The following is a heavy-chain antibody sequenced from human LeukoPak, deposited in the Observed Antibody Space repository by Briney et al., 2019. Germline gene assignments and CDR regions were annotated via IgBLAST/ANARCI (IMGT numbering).Heavy chain of an antibody. CDR3: ARARTGGDYDY. J-gene: IGHJ4*02. D-gene: IGHD4-17*01. Sequence: ASEKLSCKASGYTFTIYDINWVRQAPGQGLEWMGIIKPSGDSTNYAQNLQGRVTMTRDTSTSTVYMELSSLRSEDTAVYYWARARTGGDYDYWGQGTLVTVSS. CDR2: IKPSGDST. V-gene: IGHV1-46*01. CDR1: GYTFTIYD.